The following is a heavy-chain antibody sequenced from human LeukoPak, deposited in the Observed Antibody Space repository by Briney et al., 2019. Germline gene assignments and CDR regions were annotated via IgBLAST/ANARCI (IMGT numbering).Heavy chain of an antibody. J-gene: IGHJ4*02. CDR3: ATEYPGDY. V-gene: IGHV5-10-1*01. D-gene: IGHD2/OR15-2a*01. Sequence: GESLRISCKGSGYRFTNYWISWVRQMPGKGLEWMGRIDPSDSYTNYSPSFQGHVTISADKSISTAYLQWSSLKASYTAMYYWATEYPGDYWGQGTLVTVSS. CDR2: IDPSDSYT. CDR1: GYRFTNYW.